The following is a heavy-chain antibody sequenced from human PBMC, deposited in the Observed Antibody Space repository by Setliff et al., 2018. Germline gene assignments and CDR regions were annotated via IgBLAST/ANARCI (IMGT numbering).Heavy chain of an antibody. CDR1: GGPINSDRYY. V-gene: IGHV4-39*01. J-gene: IGHJ4*02. D-gene: IGHD3-3*01. CDR3: ASHPRVTIFGVVAFDY. CDR2: MYSSGST. Sequence: SETLSLTCTVSGGPINSDRYYWGWIRQPPGKGLEWIGSMYSSGSTYYNPSLKSRVTISVDTSQNQFSLKLSSVTAADTAAYYCASHPRVTIFGVVAFDYWGQGILGTVS.